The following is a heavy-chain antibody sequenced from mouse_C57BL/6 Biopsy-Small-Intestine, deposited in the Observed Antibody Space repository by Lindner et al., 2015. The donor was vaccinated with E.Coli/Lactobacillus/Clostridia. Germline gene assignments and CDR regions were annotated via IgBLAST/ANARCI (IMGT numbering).Heavy chain of an antibody. V-gene: IGHV1-34*01. CDR2: IYPNNGGN. CDR3: AREEFITTVVATDFDY. J-gene: IGHJ2*01. D-gene: IGHD1-1*01. Sequence: VQLQESGPELVKPGASVKMSCKASGYTFTDYYMHWVKQSHGKSLEWIGYIYPNNGGNGYNQEFKGKATLTVDKSSSTAYMELRSPTSEDSAVYYCAREEFITTVVATDFDYWGQGTTLTVSS. CDR1: GYTFTDYY.